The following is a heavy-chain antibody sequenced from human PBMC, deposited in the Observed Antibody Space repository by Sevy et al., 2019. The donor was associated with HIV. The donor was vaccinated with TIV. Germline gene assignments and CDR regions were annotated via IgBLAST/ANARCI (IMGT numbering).Heavy chain of an antibody. D-gene: IGHD1-26*01. Sequence: WETLSLTCTVSGGSITSLYWNWIQQPPGKELEWIANIYYNGHINYNPSLKSRVTLSLDTSKNQFSLRLSSVTAADTAMYYCGGENAWGRGYSWGQGTLVTVSS. CDR2: IYYNGHI. CDR3: GGENAWGRGYS. CDR1: GGSITSLY. V-gene: IGHV4-59*08. J-gene: IGHJ4*02.